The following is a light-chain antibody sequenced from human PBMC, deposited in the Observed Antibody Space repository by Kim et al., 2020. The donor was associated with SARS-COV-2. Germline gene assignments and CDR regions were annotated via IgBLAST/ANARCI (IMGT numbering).Light chain of an antibody. CDR2: DVS. J-gene: IGLJ3*02. CDR1: SSDVGGYDY. V-gene: IGLV2-14*03. CDR3: SSYTSSSTRV. Sequence: GQSITSSCTGTSSDVGGYDYVSWYQQHPGEAPKVMIYDVSNRPSGVSNRFSGSKSGNTASLTISGLQAEDEADYYCSSYTSSSTRVFGGGTKLTVL.